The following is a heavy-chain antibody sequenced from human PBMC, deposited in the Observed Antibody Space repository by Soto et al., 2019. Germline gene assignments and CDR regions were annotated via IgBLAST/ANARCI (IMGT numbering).Heavy chain of an antibody. CDR1: GGTFSIYA. J-gene: IGHJ4*02. D-gene: IGHD2-2*01. V-gene: IGHV1-69*13. Sequence: SVKVSCKASGGTFSIYAISWVRQAPGQGLEWMGGIIPIFGTANYAQKFQGRVTITADESTSTAYMELSSLRSEDTAVYYCARVGLGYCSSTSCYPVFDYWGQGTLVTVSS. CDR3: ARVGLGYCSSTSCYPVFDY. CDR2: IIPIFGTA.